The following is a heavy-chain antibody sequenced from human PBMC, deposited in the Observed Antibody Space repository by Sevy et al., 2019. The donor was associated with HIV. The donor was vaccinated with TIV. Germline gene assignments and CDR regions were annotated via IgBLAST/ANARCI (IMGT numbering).Heavy chain of an antibody. CDR1: GFNFGDYI. CDR3: TRAMYYYDSGSYYGMDV. CDR2: IRNKTYGETR. J-gene: IGHJ6*02. Sequence: GVSLRLSCRGSGFNFGDYIMSWFRQAPGKGLDWVGFIRNKTYGETREYAASVKGRVTISRDDSKGIAYLQMNSLKTEDTARYYCTRAMYYYDSGSYYGMDVWGQGTTVTVSS. V-gene: IGHV3-49*03. D-gene: IGHD3-10*01.